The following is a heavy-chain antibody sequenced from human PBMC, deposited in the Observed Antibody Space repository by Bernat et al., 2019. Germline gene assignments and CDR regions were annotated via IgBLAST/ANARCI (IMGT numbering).Heavy chain of an antibody. CDR3: ARAPMAATGTLWFDP. Sequence: QVQLVESGGGVVQPGRSLRLSCATSGFTFNTHGMHWVRRAPGKGLEWVAAIWYDGSIKYYADSVKGRFTISRDNSKNTLSLQMNSLRAEDTAVYYCARAPMAATGTLWFDPWGQGTLVTVSS. CDR1: GFTFNTHG. CDR2: IWYDGSIK. V-gene: IGHV3-33*01. D-gene: IGHD6-13*01. J-gene: IGHJ5*02.